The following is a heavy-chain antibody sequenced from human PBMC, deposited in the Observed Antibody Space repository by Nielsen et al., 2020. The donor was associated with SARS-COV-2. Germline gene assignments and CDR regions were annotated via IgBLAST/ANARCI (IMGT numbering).Heavy chain of an antibody. CDR1: AGSISSYY. J-gene: IGHJ6*02. CDR3: ARDGRFGEGREGMDV. V-gene: IGHV4-59*01. D-gene: IGHD3-10*01. CDR2: IYYSGST. Sequence: SETLSLTCTLSAGSISSYYWSWIRQPPGKGLEWIGYIYYSGSTNYNPSLKSRVTISVDTSKNQFSLKLSSVTAADTAVYYCARDGRFGEGREGMDVWGQGTTVTVSS.